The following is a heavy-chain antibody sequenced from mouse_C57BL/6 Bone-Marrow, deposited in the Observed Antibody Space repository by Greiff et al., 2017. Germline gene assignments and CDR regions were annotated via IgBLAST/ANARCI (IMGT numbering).Heavy chain of an antibody. CDR3: ARDGYCSYYFDY. J-gene: IGHJ2*01. D-gene: IGHD2-3*01. V-gene: IGHV1-69*01. CDR2: IDPSDSYT. Sequence: VQLQQPGAELVMPGASVKLSCKASGYTFTSYWMHWVKQRPGQGLEWIGEIDPSDSYTNYNQKFKGKSTLTVDKSSSTAYMQLSSLTSEDSAVYYGARDGYCSYYFDYWGQGTTLTVSS. CDR1: GYTFTSYW.